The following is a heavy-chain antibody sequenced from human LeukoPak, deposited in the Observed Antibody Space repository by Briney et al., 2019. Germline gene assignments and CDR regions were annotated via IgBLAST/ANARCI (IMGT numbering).Heavy chain of an antibody. CDR2: ISSSSYI. CDR3: ATVKRDCSGGTCYSYDY. D-gene: IGHD2-15*01. Sequence: GGSLRLSCAASGFTFSSYSMNWVRQAPGKGLEWVSSISSSSYIYYADSVRGRFTISRDNSKNTVFLQMNSLRADDTAVYYCATVKRDCSGGTCYSYDYWGQGTLVTVSS. V-gene: IGHV3-21*04. CDR1: GFTFSSYS. J-gene: IGHJ4*02.